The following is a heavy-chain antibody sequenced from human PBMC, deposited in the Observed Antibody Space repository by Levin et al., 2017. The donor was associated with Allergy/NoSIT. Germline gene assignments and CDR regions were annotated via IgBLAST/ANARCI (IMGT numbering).Heavy chain of an antibody. CDR1: GGSLSGYN. J-gene: IGHJ6*03. D-gene: IGHD3-10*01. CDR2: SNQSGST. V-gene: IGHV4-34*01. Sequence: SETLSLTCAVYGGSLSGYNWGWIRQTPGRGLEWIGDSNQSGSTNYKSSLKGRVTIGVDMSRNQFSLTLTSMTASDTAVYYCAREKRGTINMIRGPQAHYYMDVWGKGTTVTVSS. CDR3: AREKRGTINMIRGPQAHYYMDV.